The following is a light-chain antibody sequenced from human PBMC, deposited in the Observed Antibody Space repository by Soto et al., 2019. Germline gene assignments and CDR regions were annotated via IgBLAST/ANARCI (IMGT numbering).Light chain of an antibody. V-gene: IGLV2-14*01. CDR2: DVS. CDR3: SSYTSSSPYV. CDR1: SSDVGGYNY. J-gene: IGLJ1*01. Sequence: QSVRTQPASVSGSPGQSITISCTGTSSDVGGYNYVSWYQQHPGKAPKLMIYDVSNRPSGVSNRFSGSKSGNTASLTISGLQAEDEADYYCSSYTSSSPYVFGTGTKATVL.